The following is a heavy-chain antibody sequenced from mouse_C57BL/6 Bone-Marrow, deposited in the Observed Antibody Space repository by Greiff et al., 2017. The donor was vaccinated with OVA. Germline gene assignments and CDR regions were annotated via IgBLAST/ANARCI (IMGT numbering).Heavy chain of an antibody. CDR3: ARKGELLRYLDAMDY. CDR2: IFPGSGST. V-gene: IGHV1-75*01. J-gene: IGHJ4*01. Sequence: QVQLQQSGPELVKPGASVKISCKASGYTFTDYYINWVKQRPGQGLEWIGWIFPGSGSTYYNEKFKGKATLTVDKSSSTAYMLLSSLTSEDSAVYFCARKGELLRYLDAMDYWGQGTSVTVSS. D-gene: IGHD1-1*01. CDR1: GYTFTDYY.